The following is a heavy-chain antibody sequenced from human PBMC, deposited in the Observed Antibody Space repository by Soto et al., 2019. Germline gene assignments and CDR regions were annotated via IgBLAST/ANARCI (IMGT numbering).Heavy chain of an antibody. CDR3: ARDIRGFSRALDY. CDR1: GGSVNSDNYY. D-gene: IGHD5-18*01. Sequence: SETLSLTCNVSGGSVNSDNYYWTWVRQPPGKGLEWIGNIHNSGTTNYNPSLQNRVTISIDTSKNQYSLKLTSVTAADAALYYCARDIRGFSRALDYWGRGTLVTVSS. CDR2: IHNSGTT. V-gene: IGHV4-61*01. J-gene: IGHJ4*02.